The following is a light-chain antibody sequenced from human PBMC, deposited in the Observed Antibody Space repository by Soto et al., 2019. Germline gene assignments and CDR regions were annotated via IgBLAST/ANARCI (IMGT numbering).Light chain of an antibody. CDR2: DAF. J-gene: IGKJ4*01. Sequence: VLTQFTVTLSLSPGERATLSCRASQNAHTSLAWYRQKPGQAPRLLIYDAFKRAAGIPARFSGAGSGTDFTLTIYSLEAEDSVIYYCQDRSNWPLFTFGGGAKVEIK. V-gene: IGKV3-11*01. CDR3: QDRSNWPLFT. CDR1: QNAHTS.